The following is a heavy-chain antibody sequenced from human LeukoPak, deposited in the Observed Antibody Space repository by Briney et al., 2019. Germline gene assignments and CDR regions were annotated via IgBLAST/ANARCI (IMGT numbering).Heavy chain of an antibody. Sequence: SETLSLTCTVSGGSISTITYYWGWIRQPPGKGLEWIGSIYYSWSTYYNASLKSRGTISVDTSKNQFSLKLSSVTAADTAVYYCARTDYGGFDYWGQGTLVTVSS. V-gene: IGHV4-39*07. CDR2: IYYSWST. J-gene: IGHJ4*02. CDR1: GGSISTITYY. D-gene: IGHD4-23*01. CDR3: ARTDYGGFDY.